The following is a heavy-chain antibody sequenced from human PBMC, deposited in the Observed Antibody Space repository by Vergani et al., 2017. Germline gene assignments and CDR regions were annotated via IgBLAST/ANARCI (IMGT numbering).Heavy chain of an antibody. CDR2: LSASDRRR. V-gene: IGHV3-23*01. Sequence: EVQLLESGGDLVQPGGSLRLSCAASGFTFIMHAMSWVRQAPGKGLEWVSTLSASDRRRHYADSVKGRFTISRDISKNTLFLHMNSLRPEDTAVYYGAKVGRSEVAGTFCAFDIWGQGTMGNVSS. CDR1: GFTFIMHA. J-gene: IGHJ3*02. CDR3: AKVGRSEVAGTFCAFDI. D-gene: IGHD6-19*01.